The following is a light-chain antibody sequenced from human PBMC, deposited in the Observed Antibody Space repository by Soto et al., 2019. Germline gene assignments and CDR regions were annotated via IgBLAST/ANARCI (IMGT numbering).Light chain of an antibody. J-gene: IGKJ5*01. CDR1: QNVDTY. CDR2: AAS. V-gene: IGKV1-39*01. Sequence: EIKMTQSPSSLSASVGDRITITCRASQNVDTYLNWYQCKPGRAPQLLVFAASTLQSGVPSRFSGSGSGTDFTLTINSLQPEGSATYSCQQSAGIPSFGQGTRLEIK. CDR3: QQSAGIPS.